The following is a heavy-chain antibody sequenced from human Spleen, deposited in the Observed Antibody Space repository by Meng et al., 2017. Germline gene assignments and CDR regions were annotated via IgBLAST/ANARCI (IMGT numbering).Heavy chain of an antibody. CDR2: INHSGST. CDR3: ARGPTTMAHDFDY. Sequence: QVQLQQWGPGLLKPSETLSLTCVVSGGSFSDYYWSWIRQPPGKGLEWIGEINHSGSTNYNPSLESRATTSVDTSQNNLSLKLSSVTAADSAVYYCARGPTTMAHDFDYWGQGTLVTVSS. CDR1: GGSFSDYY. V-gene: IGHV4-34*01. J-gene: IGHJ4*02. D-gene: IGHD4-11*01.